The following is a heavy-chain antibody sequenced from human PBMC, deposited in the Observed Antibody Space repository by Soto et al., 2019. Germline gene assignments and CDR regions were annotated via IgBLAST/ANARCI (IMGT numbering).Heavy chain of an antibody. J-gene: IGHJ4*02. Sequence: QITLKESGPALVKPTQTLTLTCTFSGFSLSTSGVGVGWIRQPPGEALEWLALIYWDDYKHFSPSLESRLTNPKDTPKNPGGLKKAKMGPLEKAKNHWVQKGGGDRILDYWGQGTLVTVSS. CDR2: IYWDDYK. V-gene: IGHV2-5*02. D-gene: IGHD3-16*01. CDR1: GFSLSTSGVG. CDR3: VQKGGGDRILDY.